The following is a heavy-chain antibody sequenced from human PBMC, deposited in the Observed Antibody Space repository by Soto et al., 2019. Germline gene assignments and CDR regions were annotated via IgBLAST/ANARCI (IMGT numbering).Heavy chain of an antibody. Sequence: EVQVVESGGGLVQPGGSLRLSCAVSGFTFSDHYMDWVRQAPGKGLEWVGRSTNKADSYTTEYAASVKGRFSMSRDDSENSLYQQMSSLQTEDTAVYYCAADIVATGSYWGQGTLVTVSS. CDR2: STNKADSYTT. CDR1: GFTFSDHY. CDR3: AADIVATGSY. D-gene: IGHD5-12*01. V-gene: IGHV3-72*01. J-gene: IGHJ4*02.